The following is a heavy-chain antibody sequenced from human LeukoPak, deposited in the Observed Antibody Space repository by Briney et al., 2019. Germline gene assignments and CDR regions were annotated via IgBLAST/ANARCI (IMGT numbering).Heavy chain of an antibody. CDR1: GASISSDY. CDR3: ARHPFFNPFDY. D-gene: IGHD1-14*01. J-gene: IGHJ4*02. CDR2: IYITGNT. Sequence: SETLSLTCTVSGASISSDYWSWIRQPPGKGLEWIGYIYITGNTNYSPSLKSRVTMSLDTSKNQFSLKLSSVTATDTAVYYCARHPFFNPFDYWGLGTLVTASS. V-gene: IGHV4-59*08.